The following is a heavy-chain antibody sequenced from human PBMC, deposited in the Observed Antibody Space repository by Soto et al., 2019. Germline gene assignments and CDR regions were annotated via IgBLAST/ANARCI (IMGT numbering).Heavy chain of an antibody. J-gene: IGHJ4*02. Sequence: GGSLRLSCAASGFTFSTYTMSWVRQTPGKGLEWVAAISGSGDSTSYADSVKDRFTIARDNSKSTSYLQMNSLRAEDTAIYYCARSYRGGDYHFGFWGQGTLVTVSS. CDR2: ISGSGDST. CDR1: GFTFSTYT. CDR3: ARSYRGGDYHFGF. D-gene: IGHD4-17*01. V-gene: IGHV3-23*01.